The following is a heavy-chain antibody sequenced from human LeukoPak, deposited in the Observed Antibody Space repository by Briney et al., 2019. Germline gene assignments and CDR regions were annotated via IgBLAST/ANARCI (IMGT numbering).Heavy chain of an antibody. CDR1: GGSISSGDYY. J-gene: IGHJ5*02. Sequence: SETLSLTCTVSGGSISSGDYYWSWIRQPPGKGLEWIGYIYYSGSTYYNPSLKSRVTISVDTSKNQFSLKLSSVTAADTAVYYCARVLVWFGDRGWFDPWGQGTLVTVSS. CDR3: ARVLVWFGDRGWFDP. CDR2: IYYSGST. D-gene: IGHD3-10*01. V-gene: IGHV4-30-4*01.